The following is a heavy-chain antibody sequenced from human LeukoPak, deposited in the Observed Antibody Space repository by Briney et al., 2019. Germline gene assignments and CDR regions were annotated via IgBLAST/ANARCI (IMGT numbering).Heavy chain of an antibody. V-gene: IGHV3-30*18. J-gene: IGHJ4*02. CDR3: AKWGDYDVLTGYYVPDY. CDR1: GFTFSNFG. Sequence: GGSLRLSCAASGFTFSNFGMHWVRQAPGKGLEWVAVISYDGSLKHYLDSVKGRFTISRDNSKSTLYLQMNSLRAEDTALYYCAKWGDYDVLTGYYVPDYWGQGTLVTVSS. D-gene: IGHD3-9*01. CDR2: ISYDGSLK.